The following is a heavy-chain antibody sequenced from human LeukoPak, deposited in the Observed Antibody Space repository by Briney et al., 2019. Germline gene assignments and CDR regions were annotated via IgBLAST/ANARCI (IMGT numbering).Heavy chain of an antibody. V-gene: IGHV4-39*07. CDR2: IYYIGST. CDR3: ARFYVDTTMVGAFDI. J-gene: IGHJ3*02. CDR1: GGSISSSSDY. D-gene: IGHD5-18*01. Sequence: SETLSLTFTVAGGSISSSSDYWGWVRQPPGKGLEWIATIYYIGSTQYNPSLKSRVTISLDTSKNQLSLKLGSVTAADTAVYYCARFYVDTTMVGAFDIWGQGTMVTVSS.